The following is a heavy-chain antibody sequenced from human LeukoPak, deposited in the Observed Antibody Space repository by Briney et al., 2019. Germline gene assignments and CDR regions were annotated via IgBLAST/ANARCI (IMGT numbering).Heavy chain of an antibody. D-gene: IGHD1-26*01. CDR1: GFTFSSYS. CDR2: ISSSSSYI. CDR3: ARVRWEPLGLFDY. Sequence: GGSLRLSCAASGFTFSSYSMNWVRQAPGKGLEWVSSISSSSSYIYYADSVKGRFTISRDNAKNSLYLQMNSLRAEDTAVYYCARVRWEPLGLFDYWGQGTLVTVSS. J-gene: IGHJ4*02. V-gene: IGHV3-21*01.